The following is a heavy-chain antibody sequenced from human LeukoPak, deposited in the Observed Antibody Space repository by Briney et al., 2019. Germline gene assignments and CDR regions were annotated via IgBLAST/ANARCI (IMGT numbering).Heavy chain of an antibody. CDR1: GITFSSYG. Sequence: GGSLRLSCAASGITFSSYGMSWVRQAPGKGREWVSAISGGGFSTYYADSVKGRFTISRDNSKNTLYLQMSSLRADDTAVYYCAKGEYCSTSCSFDYWGQGTLVTASS. CDR2: ISGGGFST. J-gene: IGHJ4*02. V-gene: IGHV3-23*01. D-gene: IGHD2-2*01. CDR3: AKGEYCSTSCSFDY.